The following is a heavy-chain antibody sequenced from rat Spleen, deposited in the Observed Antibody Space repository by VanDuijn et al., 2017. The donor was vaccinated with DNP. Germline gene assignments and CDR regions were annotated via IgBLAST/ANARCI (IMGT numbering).Heavy chain of an antibody. D-gene: IGHD1-2*01. CDR1: GFTFSDYN. CDR3: ARGSSSIYWYFDF. CDR2: IMYEESRT. J-gene: IGHJ1*01. V-gene: IGHV5-7*01. Sequence: EVQLVESGGNLVQPGRSLKLSCAASGFTFSDYNMAWVRQAPKKGLEWVATIMYEESRTYYRDSVKGRFTISRDDAKSSLYLQMNSLKSEDTATYYCARGSSSIYWYFDFWGPGTMVTVSS.